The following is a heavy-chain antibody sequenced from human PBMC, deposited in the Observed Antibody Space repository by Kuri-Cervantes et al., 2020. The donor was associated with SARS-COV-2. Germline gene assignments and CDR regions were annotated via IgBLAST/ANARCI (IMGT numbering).Heavy chain of an antibody. CDR3: ARRLTSTITIFGVVTRQGFAY. J-gene: IGHJ4*02. D-gene: IGHD3-3*01. V-gene: IGHV4-39*01. CDR2: IYYSGST. CDR1: GGSISSGSYY. Sequence: SETLSLPCTVSGGSISSGSYYWGWIRQPPGKGLEWIGSIYYSGSTYYNPSLKSRVTISVDTSKNQFSLKLSSVTAADTAVYYCARRLTSTITIFGVVTRQGFAYWGQGNLVNGAS.